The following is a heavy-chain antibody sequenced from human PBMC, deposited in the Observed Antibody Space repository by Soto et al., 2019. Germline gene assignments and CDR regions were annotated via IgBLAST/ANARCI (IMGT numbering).Heavy chain of an antibody. J-gene: IGHJ6*02. CDR1: GFSLSTSGVG. Sequence: SGPTLVNPTQTLTLTCTFSGFSLSTSGVGVGWIRQPPGKALEWLALIYWNDDKRYSPSLKSRLTITKDTSKNQVVLTMTNMDPVDTATYYCAHNPLGSHNWNDVHYYYYYGMDVWGQGTTVTVSS. D-gene: IGHD1-1*01. CDR3: AHNPLGSHNWNDVHYYYYYGMDV. CDR2: IYWNDDK. V-gene: IGHV2-5*01.